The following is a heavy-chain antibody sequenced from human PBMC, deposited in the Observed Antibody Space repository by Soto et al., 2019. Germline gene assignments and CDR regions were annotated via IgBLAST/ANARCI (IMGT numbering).Heavy chain of an antibody. CDR2: IFRDGMT. CDR3: VRLVYDRRLNYLYFDY. J-gene: IGHJ4*02. D-gene: IGHD3-22*01. CDR1: GVSISSGNW. Sequence: QVQLQESGPGLVKPSGTVSLTCDVSGVSISSGNWLSWVRQPPGKGLEWIGEIFRDGMTTYYPSLRGRATISVDTSKNRLSLRVTSANAADTAIYYCVRLVYDRRLNYLYFDYWGRGALVTVSS. V-gene: IGHV4-4*02.